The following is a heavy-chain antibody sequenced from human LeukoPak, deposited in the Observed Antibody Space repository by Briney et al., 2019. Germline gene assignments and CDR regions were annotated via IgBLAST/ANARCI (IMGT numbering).Heavy chain of an antibody. D-gene: IGHD4-23*01. J-gene: IGHJ4*02. CDR1: GFTFNNYW. CDR2: ISYDGSKK. V-gene: IGHV3-30*18. CDR3: AKDHGGSFDY. Sequence: GGSLRLSCAASGFTFNNYWMHWVRQAPGKGLEWAAFISYDGSKKYYADSVKGRFTISRDNSKNTLYLQMNTLGAEDTAVYYCAKDHGGSFDYWGQGTLVTVSS.